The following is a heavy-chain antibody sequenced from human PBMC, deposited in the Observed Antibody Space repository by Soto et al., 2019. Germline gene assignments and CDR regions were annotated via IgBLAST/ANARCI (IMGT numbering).Heavy chain of an antibody. D-gene: IGHD6-6*01. CDR1: GFTFDTFA. CDR3: AKRPTEPWFDY. CDR2: ISASGTGT. J-gene: IGHJ4*02. V-gene: IGHV3-23*01. Sequence: GGSLRLSCAASGFTFDTFAMSWVRQTPQRGLEWVSAISASGTGTLYTDSVKGRFTIARDDSKNTLYLQMKSLRAEDTAVYYCAKRPTEPWFDYWGQGTLVTVSS.